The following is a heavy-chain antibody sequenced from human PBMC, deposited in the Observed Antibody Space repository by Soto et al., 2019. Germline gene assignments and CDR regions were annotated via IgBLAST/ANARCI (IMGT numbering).Heavy chain of an antibody. CDR3: AGHSPPGNVYYFDS. V-gene: IGHV5-51*01. Sequence: GESLKISCKASGYAFSNYYIAWVRQMPGKGLEWMGIIFPGDSDTRYSPSFQGHVTISADKSISTAYLQWSSLKASDTAMYYCAGHSPPGNVYYFDSWGQGTLVTVSS. D-gene: IGHD1-26*01. CDR1: GYAFSNYY. J-gene: IGHJ4*02. CDR2: IFPGDSDT.